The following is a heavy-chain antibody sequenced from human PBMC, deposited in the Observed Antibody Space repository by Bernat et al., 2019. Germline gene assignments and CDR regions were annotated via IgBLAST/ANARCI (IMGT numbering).Heavy chain of an antibody. J-gene: IGHJ4*02. CDR3: ASEPPPTGDDY. D-gene: IGHD7-27*01. CDR2: ISYDGSNK. CDR1: GFTFSSYA. Sequence: QVQLVESGGGVVQPGRSLRLSCAAPGFTFSSYAMHWVRQAPGKGLEWVAVISYDGSNKYYADSVKGRFTISRDNSKNTLYLQMNSLRAEDTAVYYCASEPPPTGDDYWGQGTLVTVSS. V-gene: IGHV3-30-3*01.